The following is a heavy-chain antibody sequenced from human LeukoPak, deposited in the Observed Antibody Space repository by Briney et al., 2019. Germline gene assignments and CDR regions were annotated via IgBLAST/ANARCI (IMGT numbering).Heavy chain of an antibody. J-gene: IGHJ4*02. V-gene: IGHV4-4*02. CDR2: IHRSGSP. CDR3: AREILGGFNPGAY. D-gene: IGHD1-14*01. CDR1: LDSTTSNF. Sequence: NASETLSLTCTVSLDSTTSNFWSWVRQPPGKGLEWIGEIHRSGSPNYNPSLRSRVTISIDRSRNQIVLELSSVTAADTAVYYCAREILGGFNPGAYWGQGTLVTVSS.